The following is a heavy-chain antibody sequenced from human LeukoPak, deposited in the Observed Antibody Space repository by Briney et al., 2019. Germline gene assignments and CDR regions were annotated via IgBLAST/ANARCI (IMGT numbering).Heavy chain of an antibody. CDR3: ARDHDIAVAGTVDY. CDR2: ISSSSSYI. D-gene: IGHD6-19*01. Sequence: GGSLRLSCAASGFTYSSYSMNWVRQAPGKGLEWVSSISSSSSYIYYADSVKGRFTISRDNAKNSLYLQMNSLRAEDTAVYYCARDHDIAVAGTVDYWGQGTLVTVSS. V-gene: IGHV3-21*01. CDR1: GFTYSSYS. J-gene: IGHJ4*02.